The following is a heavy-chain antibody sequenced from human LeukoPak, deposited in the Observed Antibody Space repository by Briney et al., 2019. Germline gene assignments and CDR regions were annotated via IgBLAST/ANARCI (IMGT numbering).Heavy chain of an antibody. CDR2: IIPIFGTA. D-gene: IGHD3-10*01. J-gene: IGHJ6*03. Sequence: GASVKVSCKASGGTFSSYAISWVRQAPGQGLEWMGGIIPIFGTANYAQKFQGRVTITADESTSTAYMELSSLRSEDTAVYYCAKSPLRTYYYGSGSFHYYYYMDVWGKGTTVTVSS. CDR3: AKSPLRTYYYGSGSFHYYYYMDV. V-gene: IGHV1-69*13. CDR1: GGTFSSYA.